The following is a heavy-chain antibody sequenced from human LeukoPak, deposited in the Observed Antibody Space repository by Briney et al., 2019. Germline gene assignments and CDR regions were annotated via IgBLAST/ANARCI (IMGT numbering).Heavy chain of an antibody. CDR1: GFTFSYSA. CDR2: INSDGDST. CDR3: VKLSEARWFDP. Sequence: PGGSLRLSCSASGFTFSYSAMHWVRQAPGKGLEFVSAINSDGDSTYYADSVEGRFTISRDNSKNTPYLQMSSLRAEDVAVYYCVKLSEARWFDPWGQGTRVTVSS. V-gene: IGHV3-64D*06. J-gene: IGHJ5*02.